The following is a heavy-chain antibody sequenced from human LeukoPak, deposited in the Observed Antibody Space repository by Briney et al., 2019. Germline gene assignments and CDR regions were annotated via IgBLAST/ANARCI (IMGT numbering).Heavy chain of an antibody. CDR1: GFTFSSYA. Sequence: GGSLRLSCAASGFTFSSYAMSWVRQAPGKGLEWVSAISASGYSTYYADSVKGRFTISRDNSKNTLYLQMNSLRAEDTAVYYCAKVGIGSGSYSQANYFDYWGQGTLVTVSS. CDR3: AKVGIGSGSYSQANYFDY. D-gene: IGHD3-10*01. V-gene: IGHV3-23*01. CDR2: ISASGYST. J-gene: IGHJ4*02.